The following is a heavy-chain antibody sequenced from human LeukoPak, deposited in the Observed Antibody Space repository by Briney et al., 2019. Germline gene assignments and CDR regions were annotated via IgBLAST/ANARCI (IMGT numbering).Heavy chain of an antibody. CDR1: GYTFTDYY. J-gene: IGHJ4*02. V-gene: IGHV1-2*02. CDR2: INPHSGGT. Sequence: ASVKVSCKASGYTFTDYYMHWVRQAPGQGLEWMGWINPHSGGTDHAQKFQGRVTMTRDTSISTAYMELSRLRFDDTAVYYCARNKEGKSLDYWGQGTLVTVSS. CDR3: ARNKEGKSLDY.